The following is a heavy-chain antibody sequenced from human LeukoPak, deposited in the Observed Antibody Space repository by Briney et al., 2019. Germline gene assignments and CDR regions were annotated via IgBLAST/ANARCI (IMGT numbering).Heavy chain of an antibody. CDR3: AGSGSYGQYYFDY. CDR1: GFTVSSNY. Sequence: GGSLRLSCAASGFTVSSNYMSWVRQAPGKGLEWCSVIYSGGSTYYADSVKGRFTISRDNSKNTLYLQMNSLRAEDTAVYYCAGSGSYGQYYFDYWGQGTLVTVSS. CDR2: IYSGGST. V-gene: IGHV3-53*01. J-gene: IGHJ4*02. D-gene: IGHD1-26*01.